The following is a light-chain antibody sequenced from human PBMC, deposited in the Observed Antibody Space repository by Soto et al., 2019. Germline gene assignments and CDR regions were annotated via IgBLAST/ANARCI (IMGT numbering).Light chain of an antibody. V-gene: IGKV1-5*01. Sequence: DIHMTQSSSALSASVGDLATITRRASQSISSWLAWYQQKPGKAPKLMFYDAYTLQSGVPSRYRGSGSGTEFTLTISNLQPDDFATYYCQQYESYSPWTFGQGTKGDIK. CDR1: QSISSW. CDR2: DAY. CDR3: QQYESYSPWT. J-gene: IGKJ1*01.